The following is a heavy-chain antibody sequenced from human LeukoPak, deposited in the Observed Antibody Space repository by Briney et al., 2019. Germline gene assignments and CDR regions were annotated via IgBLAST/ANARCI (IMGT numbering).Heavy chain of an antibody. J-gene: IGHJ4*02. Sequence: PGGSLRLSCAASGFTLNDHYMDWVRQAPGKGLEWVGRIKNKRGNYTADYAASVKGRFTISRDDSQNSLYLQMNSLKTEDTAVYYCGRDTATALDYWGQGTLVTVSS. CDR2: IKNKRGNYTA. V-gene: IGHV3-72*01. CDR3: GRDTATALDY. CDR1: GFTLNDHY. D-gene: IGHD2-21*02.